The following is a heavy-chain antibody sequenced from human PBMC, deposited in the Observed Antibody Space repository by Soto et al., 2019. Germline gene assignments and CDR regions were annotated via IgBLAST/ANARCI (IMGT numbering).Heavy chain of an antibody. D-gene: IGHD5-18*01. CDR3: AKAGIGGFRGWDTFNWFDS. J-gene: IGHJ5*01. CDR1: GFIFRSYA. CDR2: ISGSGDST. Sequence: DVQPLESGGGLVQPGGSLRLSCAASGFIFRSYAMNWVRQAPGKGLERVSGISGSGDSTYYADAVRGRFTISRDNAKNTLFLQMNSLRDDDTALYYCAKAGIGGFRGWDTFNWFDSWGQGILVTVSS. V-gene: IGHV3-23*01.